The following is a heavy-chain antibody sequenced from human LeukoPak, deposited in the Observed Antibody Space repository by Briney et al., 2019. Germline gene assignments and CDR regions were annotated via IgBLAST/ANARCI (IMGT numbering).Heavy chain of an antibody. CDR2: IIPIFGTA. V-gene: IGHV1-69*13. CDR3: ARDPLERNWSGYQYYYMDV. Sequence: SVKVSCKASGGTFSSYAISWVRQAPGQGLEWMGGIIPIFGTANYAQKFQGRVTITADESTSTAYMELSSLRSEDTAVYYCARDPLERNWSGYQYYYMDVWGKGTTVTVS. J-gene: IGHJ6*03. D-gene: IGHD3-3*01. CDR1: GGTFSSYA.